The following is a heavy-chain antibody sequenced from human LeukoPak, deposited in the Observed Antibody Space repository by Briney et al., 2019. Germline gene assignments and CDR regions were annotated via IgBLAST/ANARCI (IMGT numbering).Heavy chain of an antibody. CDR3: TTTRPYGTTWAGAFED. CDR1: GFIFSNYG. CDR2: VTSRSAT. V-gene: IGHV3-23*01. J-gene: IGHJ4*02. D-gene: IGHD6-19*01. Sequence: GGSLRLSCAASGFIFSNYGMNWVRQAPGKGLEWVSTVTSRSATHYTDSVKGRFITSRDSSKNTLFLQMNSLRAEDTALYYCTTTRPYGTTWAGAFEDWGQGTPVTVSS.